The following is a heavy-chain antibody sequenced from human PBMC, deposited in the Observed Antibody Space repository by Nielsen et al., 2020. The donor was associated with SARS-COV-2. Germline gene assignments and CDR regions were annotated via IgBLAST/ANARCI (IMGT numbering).Heavy chain of an antibody. V-gene: IGHV3-33*01. CDR1: GFTFTTYV. Sequence: GESLKISCAASGFTFTTYVMHWVRQAPGKGLQWVAVIWSDGSFKYHENSVKGRFTTSRDNSRNTLYLQMNSLRTEDTAMYYCARGEDYSTMDVWGQGTTVTVSS. D-gene: IGHD2-15*01. CDR2: IWSDGSFK. CDR3: ARGEDYSTMDV. J-gene: IGHJ6*02.